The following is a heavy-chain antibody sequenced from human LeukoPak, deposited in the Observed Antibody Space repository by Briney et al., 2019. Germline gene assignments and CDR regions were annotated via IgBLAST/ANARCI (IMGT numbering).Heavy chain of an antibody. CDR1: GGTFSSYA. V-gene: IGHV1-69*04. CDR2: IIPILGIA. D-gene: IGHD4-23*01. J-gene: IGHJ4*02. Sequence: ASVKVSCKASGGTFSSYAISWVRQAPGQGLEWMGRIIPILGIANYAQKFQGRVTITADKSTSTAYMELSSLRSEDTAVYYCARGLGGNVPYYFDYWGQGTLVTVSS. CDR3: ARGLGGNVPYYFDY.